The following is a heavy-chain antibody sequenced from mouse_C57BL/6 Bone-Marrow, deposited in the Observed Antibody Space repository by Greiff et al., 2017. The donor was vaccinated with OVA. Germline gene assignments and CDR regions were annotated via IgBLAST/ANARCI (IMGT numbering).Heavy chain of an antibody. CDR2: IYPGSGST. CDR1: GYTFTSYW. CDR3: ARKDYYGSRGYFDV. Sequence: QVQLQQPGAELVKPGASVKMSCKASGYTFTSYWITWVKQRPGQGLEWIGDIYPGSGSTNYTEKFKSKATLTVDTSSSTAYMQLSSLTSEDSAVYDCARKDYYGSRGYFDVWGTGTTVTVSS. D-gene: IGHD1-1*01. J-gene: IGHJ1*03. V-gene: IGHV1-55*01.